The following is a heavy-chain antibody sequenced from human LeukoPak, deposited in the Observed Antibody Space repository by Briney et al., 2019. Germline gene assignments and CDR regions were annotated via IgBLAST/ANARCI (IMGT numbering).Heavy chain of an antibody. Sequence: MASETLSLTCTVSGGSLSRYYWSWIRQPAGKGLEWIDRIYTSGSTNYNPSLKSRVTMSVDTSKNQFSLKLNSVTAADTAVYYCVRGPNWSDVHNWFDPWGQGTLVTVSS. V-gene: IGHV4-4*07. CDR2: IYTSGST. CDR1: GGSLSRYY. J-gene: IGHJ5*02. CDR3: VRGPNWSDVHNWFDP. D-gene: IGHD1-1*01.